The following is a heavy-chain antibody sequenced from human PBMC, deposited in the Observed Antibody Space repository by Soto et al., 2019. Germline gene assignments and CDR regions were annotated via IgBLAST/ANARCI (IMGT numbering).Heavy chain of an antibody. CDR3: AVGEETGTPYFGN. V-gene: IGHV3-21*01. CDR1: GFTFSSYS. CDR2: ISSSSRFI. D-gene: IGHD1-7*01. J-gene: IGHJ4*02. Sequence: EVQLLESGGGLVKPGGSLRLSCTASGFTFSSYSMNWVRRAPGKGLECVSSISSSSRFIYSAGSVKGRFTISRDNAKNSLYPQMNSLRADDTAVYYWAVGEETGTPYFGNWGQGTRVTVSS.